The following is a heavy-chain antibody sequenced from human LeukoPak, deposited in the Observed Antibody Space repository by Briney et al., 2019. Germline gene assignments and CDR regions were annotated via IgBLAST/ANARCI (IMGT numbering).Heavy chain of an antibody. CDR2: IGGVGGDT. V-gene: IGHV3-23*01. Sequence: GGSLRLSCVASGFRIEDYGMAWVRQAPGKGLEWVATIGGVGGDTYYADSVKGRFTISRDNSKNALNLQMNSLRAEDTAVYYCARWSLIHTNYFDYWGQGTLVTVSS. J-gene: IGHJ4*02. CDR1: GFRIEDYG. CDR3: ARWSLIHTNYFDY. D-gene: IGHD2-8*01.